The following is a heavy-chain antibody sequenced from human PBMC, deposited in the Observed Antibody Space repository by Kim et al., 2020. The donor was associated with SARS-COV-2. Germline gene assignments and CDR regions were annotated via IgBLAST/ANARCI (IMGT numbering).Heavy chain of an antibody. CDR2: INPNSGGT. V-gene: IGHV1-2*06. J-gene: IGHJ4*02. CDR3: ARDPHTVRRIESGGAGY. CDR1: GYTFTGYY. Sequence: ASVKVSCKASGYTFTGYYMHWVRQAPGQGLEWMGRINPNSGGTNYAQKFQGRVTMTRDTSISTAYMELSRLRSDDTAVYYCARDPHTVRRIESGGAGYWGQGTLVTVSS. D-gene: IGHD3-10*01.